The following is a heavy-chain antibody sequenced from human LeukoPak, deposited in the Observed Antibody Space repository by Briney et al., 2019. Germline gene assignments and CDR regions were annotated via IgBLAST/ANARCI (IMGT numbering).Heavy chain of an antibody. V-gene: IGHV6-1*01. J-gene: IGHJ4*02. CDR2: AYSRSKWYI. Sequence: SQTLSLTCAISGDSVSSNSATWNWIRLSPSRGLEWLGRAYSRSKWYIEYAESVKSRISINPDTSKNHFSLQLNSVTPEDTAVYYCARGQDKCFDYWGQGTLVTVSS. D-gene: IGHD2-15*01. CDR1: GDSVSSNSAT. CDR3: ARGQDKCFDY.